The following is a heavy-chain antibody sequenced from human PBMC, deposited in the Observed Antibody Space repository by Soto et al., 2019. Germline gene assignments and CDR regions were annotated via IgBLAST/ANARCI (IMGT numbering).Heavy chain of an antibody. J-gene: IGHJ3*02. CDR3: ERAHGDYGGAGAFDI. Sequence: QVRLVQSGAEVKKPGASVKVSCKASGYTFTSYGISWVRQAPGQGLEWMGWISSYNGNTNYAQKLQGRVTMTTDTSTSTAYMELRSVRSDDTAVYYCERAHGDYGGAGAFDIWGKGTMVTVSS. CDR2: ISSYNGNT. CDR1: GYTFTSYG. D-gene: IGHD4-17*01. V-gene: IGHV1-18*01.